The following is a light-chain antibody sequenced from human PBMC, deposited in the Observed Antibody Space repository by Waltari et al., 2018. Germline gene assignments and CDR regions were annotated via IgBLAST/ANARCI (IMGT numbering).Light chain of an antibody. CDR1: HNIDTS. CDR2: AAS. Sequence: DIQMTQSPSSLSASLGDRVSITCRASHNIDTSLNWYQQSQGKATRLLIYAASSLHSGVPSRFSGSGSGTDFTLTITGLQPEDFATYFCHQSYNAPITFGQGTRLDIK. CDR3: HQSYNAPIT. J-gene: IGKJ5*01. V-gene: IGKV1-39*01.